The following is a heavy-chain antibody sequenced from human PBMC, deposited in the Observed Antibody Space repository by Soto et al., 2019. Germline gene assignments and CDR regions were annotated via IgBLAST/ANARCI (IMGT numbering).Heavy chain of an antibody. D-gene: IGHD3-16*01. V-gene: IGHV1-18*01. CDR3: ARVWRMIDY. Sequence: QVQLVQSGAEVKKPGASVKVSCKASGYTFSDYGITWVRQAPGQGLEWMGWINAYSGNTNYAQKIQGRVTMTTDTSTSTAYMELRSLTSDDTAVYYCARVWRMIDYWGQGTLVTVSS. CDR2: INAYSGNT. J-gene: IGHJ4*02. CDR1: GYTFSDYG.